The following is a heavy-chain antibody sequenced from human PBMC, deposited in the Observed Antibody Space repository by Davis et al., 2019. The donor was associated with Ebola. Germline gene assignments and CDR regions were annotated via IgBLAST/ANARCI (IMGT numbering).Heavy chain of an antibody. V-gene: IGHV4-34*01. Sequence: SEPLSPTFDVHGGSFSGYYWSWIRQPPGKGLEWIGEINHSGSTNYNPSLKSRVTISVDTSKNQFSLKLSSVTAADTAVYYCARVGYCSGGSCYYYYYGMDVWGQGTTVTVSS. CDR3: ARVGYCSGGSCYYYYYGMDV. D-gene: IGHD2-15*01. CDR1: GGSFSGYY. CDR2: INHSGST. J-gene: IGHJ6*02.